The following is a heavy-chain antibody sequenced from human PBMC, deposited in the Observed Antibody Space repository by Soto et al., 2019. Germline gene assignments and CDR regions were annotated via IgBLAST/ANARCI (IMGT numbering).Heavy chain of an antibody. V-gene: IGHV3-33*01. CDR1: GFTFSSYG. CDR2: IWYDGSNK. J-gene: IGHJ4*02. CDR3: ERDQGIYYDYVWGTDY. D-gene: IGHD3-16*01. Sequence: QVQLVESGGGVVQPGRSLRLSCAASGFTFSSYGMHWVRQAPGKGLGWVAVIWYDGSNKYYADSVKGRFTISRDNSKNTLYLQMNSLRAEDTAVYYCERDQGIYYDYVWGTDYWGQGTLVTVSS.